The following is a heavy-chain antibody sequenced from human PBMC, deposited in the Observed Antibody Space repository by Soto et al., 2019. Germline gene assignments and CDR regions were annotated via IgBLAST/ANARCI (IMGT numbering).Heavy chain of an antibody. CDR2: IKSKTDGGTT. V-gene: IGHV3-15*07. CDR1: GFTFSNAW. CDR3: AKDRDYYYYYMDV. Sequence: GGSLRLSCAASGFTFSNAWINWVRQAPGKGLEWVGRIKSKTDGGTTDYAEPVKGRFAISRDDSNNMVYLQMNSLKIEDTAVYYCAKDRDYYYYYMDVWGKGTTVTVSS. J-gene: IGHJ6*03.